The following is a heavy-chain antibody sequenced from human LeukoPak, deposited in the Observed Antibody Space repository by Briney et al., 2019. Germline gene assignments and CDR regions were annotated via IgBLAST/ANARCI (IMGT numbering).Heavy chain of an antibody. Sequence: SETLSLTCTVSGGSISSSSYYWGWIRQPPGKGLEWIGSIYYSGSTYYNPSLKSRVTISVDTSKNQFSLKLSSVTAADTAVYYCARDVRIGYCSSTSCYDDWGQGTLVTVSS. CDR3: ARDVRIGYCSSTSCYDD. J-gene: IGHJ4*02. V-gene: IGHV4-39*02. CDR1: GGSISSSSYY. D-gene: IGHD2-2*03. CDR2: IYYSGST.